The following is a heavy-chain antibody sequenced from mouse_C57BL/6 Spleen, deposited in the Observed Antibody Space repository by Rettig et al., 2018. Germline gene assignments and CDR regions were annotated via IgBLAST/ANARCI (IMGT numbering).Heavy chain of an antibody. CDR2: SRNKAHDYTT. CDR3: ARDNWDWYFDV. CDR1: GFTFSDFY. Sequence: EVKLVESGGGLVQSGRSLRLSCATSGFTFSDFYMEWVRQAPGKGLEWIAASRNKAHDYTTEYSASVKGRFIVSKDTSQSILYLQMNALRAEDTAIYYCARDNWDWYFDVWGTGTTVTVSS. J-gene: IGHJ1*03. D-gene: IGHD4-1*01. V-gene: IGHV7-1*01.